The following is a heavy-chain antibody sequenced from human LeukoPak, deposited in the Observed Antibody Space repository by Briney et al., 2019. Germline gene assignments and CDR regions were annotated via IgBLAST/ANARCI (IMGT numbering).Heavy chain of an antibody. Sequence: PGGSLRLSCAASGFTFSSYSMNWVRQAPGKGLEWVSSISSSSYIYYADSVKGRFTISRDNAKNSLYLQMNSLRAEDTAVYYCARDSDSGSYFGAFDIWGQGTMVTVSS. CDR1: GFTFSSYS. J-gene: IGHJ3*02. D-gene: IGHD1-26*01. CDR3: ARDSDSGSYFGAFDI. CDR2: ISSSSYI. V-gene: IGHV3-21*01.